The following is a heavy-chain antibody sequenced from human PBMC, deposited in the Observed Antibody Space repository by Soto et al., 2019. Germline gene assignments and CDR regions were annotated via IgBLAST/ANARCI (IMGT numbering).Heavy chain of an antibody. CDR3: ASCSRRCPTKRYYYGMDG. D-gene: IGHD1-1*01. CDR1: GGTFSSYA. CDR2: IIPIFGTA. J-gene: IGHJ6*02. Sequence: QVQLVQSGAEVKKPGSSVKVSCKASGGTFSSYAISWVRQSPGQGLEWMGGIIPIFGTANYAQKFQGRVTITEDKCPSTAYMELSSLRSEDTAVYYCASCSRRCPTKRYYYGMDGWGQGTTVTVSS. V-gene: IGHV1-69*06.